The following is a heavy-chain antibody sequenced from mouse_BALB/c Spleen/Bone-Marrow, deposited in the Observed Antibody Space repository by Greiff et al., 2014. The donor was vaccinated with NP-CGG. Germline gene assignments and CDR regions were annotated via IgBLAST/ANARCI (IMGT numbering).Heavy chain of an antibody. Sequence: VQLVESVAELVKPGASVKLSCKASGYTFTSYYMYWVKQRPGQGLEWIGEINPNNDGTNFNEKFKSKATLTVDKSSSTAYMQLSSLTSEDSAVYYCARAAYDPYAMDYWGQGTSVTVSS. CDR2: INPNNDGT. CDR1: GYTFTSYY. CDR3: ARAAYDPYAMDY. D-gene: IGHD2-3*01. V-gene: IGHV1S81*02. J-gene: IGHJ4*01.